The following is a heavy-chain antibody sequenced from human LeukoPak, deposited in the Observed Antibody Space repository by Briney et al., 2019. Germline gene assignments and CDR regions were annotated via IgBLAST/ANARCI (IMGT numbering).Heavy chain of an antibody. CDR1: GFTFSSYG. Sequence: PGRSLRLSCAASGFTFSSYGMHWVRQAPGKGLEWVAVIWYDGSNKYYADSVKGRFTISRDNSKNTLYLQMNSLRAEDTAVYYCARVLSGSWDWFDPWGQGTLVTVSS. V-gene: IGHV3-33*01. CDR2: IWYDGSNK. J-gene: IGHJ5*02. CDR3: ARVLSGSWDWFDP. D-gene: IGHD3-22*01.